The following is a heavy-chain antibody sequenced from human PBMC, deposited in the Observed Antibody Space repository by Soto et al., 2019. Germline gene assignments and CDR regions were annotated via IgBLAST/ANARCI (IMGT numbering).Heavy chain of an antibody. V-gene: IGHV4-4*02. D-gene: IGHD3-22*01. Sequence: SETLSLTCAISGGSISSNNWWTWVRQSPGKGLEWIGEIHHSESTNNNPSLNSRVTISVDESKNQFSLKLTSVTAADTADYYCARTSYYDSTGYYNMDVWGQGTTVTVSS. CDR3: ARTSYYDSTGYYNMDV. CDR1: GGSISSNNW. J-gene: IGHJ6*02. CDR2: IHHSEST.